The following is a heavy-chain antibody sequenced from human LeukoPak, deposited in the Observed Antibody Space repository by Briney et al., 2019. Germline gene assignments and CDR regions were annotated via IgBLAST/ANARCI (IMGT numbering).Heavy chain of an antibody. V-gene: IGHV7-4-1*02. J-gene: IGHJ6*03. CDR2: INTNTGNP. CDR3: ARVGVPAAMDYYYYMDV. Sequence: ASVKVSCKASGYTFTSYAMNWVRQAPGQGLEWMGWINTNTGNPTYAQGFTGRFVFSLDTSVSTAYLQISSLKAEDTAVYYCARVGVPAAMDYYYYMDVWGKGTTVTVSS. D-gene: IGHD2-2*01. CDR1: GYTFTSYA.